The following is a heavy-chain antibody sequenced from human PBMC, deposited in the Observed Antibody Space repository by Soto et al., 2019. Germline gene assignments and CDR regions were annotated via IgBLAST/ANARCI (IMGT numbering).Heavy chain of an antibody. CDR2: IYYSGST. J-gene: IGHJ3*02. D-gene: IGHD3-22*01. CDR1: GGSISSGDHY. CDR3: ARDDSSGYYGRGAFDI. V-gene: IGHV4-30-4*01. Sequence: SETLSLTCTVSGGSISSGDHYWSWIRHPPGKGLEWIGNIYYSGSTYYNPSLKSRLTISVDTSKNQFSLKLSSVTAADTAVYYCARDDSSGYYGRGAFDIWGQGTMVTVSS.